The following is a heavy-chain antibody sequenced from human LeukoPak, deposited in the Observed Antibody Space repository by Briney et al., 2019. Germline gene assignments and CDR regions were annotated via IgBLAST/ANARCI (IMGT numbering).Heavy chain of an antibody. J-gene: IGHJ4*02. V-gene: IGHV1-18*01. D-gene: IGHD2-21*02. Sequence: GASVKVSCKASGYTFTSYGISWVRQAPGQGLEWMGWISAYNGNTNYAQKLQGRVTMTTDTSTSTAYMELRSLRSDDTAVYYCARVRRTYCGGDCYSALLYWGQGTLVTVSS. CDR1: GYTFTSYG. CDR2: ISAYNGNT. CDR3: ARVRRTYCGGDCYSALLY.